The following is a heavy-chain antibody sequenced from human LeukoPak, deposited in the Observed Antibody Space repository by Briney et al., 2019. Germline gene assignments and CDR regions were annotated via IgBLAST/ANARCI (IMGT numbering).Heavy chain of an antibody. J-gene: IGHJ4*02. CDR3: ARASVAVDY. D-gene: IGHD6-6*01. CDR1: GGSISSGDYY. CDR2: IYYSGST. V-gene: IGHV4-61*08. Sequence: PSETLTLTCTVSGGSISSGDYYWSWIRQPPGKGLEWIGYIYYSGSTNYNPSLKSRVTISVDTSKNQFSLKLSSVTAADTAVYYCARASVAVDYWGQGTLVTVSS.